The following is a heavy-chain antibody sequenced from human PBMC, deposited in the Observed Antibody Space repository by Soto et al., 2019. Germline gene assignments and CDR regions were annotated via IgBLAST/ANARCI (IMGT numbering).Heavy chain of an antibody. CDR3: AKEQLAMTVVVADYFDS. D-gene: IGHD3-22*01. V-gene: IGHV3-30*18. CDR1: GFTFSTYG. Sequence: QVQLVESGGGVVQPGKSLRLSCAASGFTFSTYGIHWVRQAPGKGLEWVALISYDGGRKYYGDSVKGRFIISRDNSHKTVSLQMNSLRADDTAVDFCAKEQLAMTVVVADYFDSWGQGTLVTVSS. J-gene: IGHJ4*02. CDR2: ISYDGGRK.